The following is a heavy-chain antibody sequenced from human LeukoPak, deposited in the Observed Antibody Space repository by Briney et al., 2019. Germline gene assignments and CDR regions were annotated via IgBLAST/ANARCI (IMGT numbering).Heavy chain of an antibody. D-gene: IGHD6-19*01. CDR2: INSDGSST. CDR3: AAQSSGWGFDY. Sequence: GGSLRLSCAASGFTFSSYWMHWVRQAPGKGLVWVSRINSDGSSTSYADSVKGRFTISRDNAKNTLYLQMNSLRAEDTAVYYCAAQSSGWGFDYWGQGTLVTVSS. CDR1: GFTFSSYW. J-gene: IGHJ4*02. V-gene: IGHV3-74*01.